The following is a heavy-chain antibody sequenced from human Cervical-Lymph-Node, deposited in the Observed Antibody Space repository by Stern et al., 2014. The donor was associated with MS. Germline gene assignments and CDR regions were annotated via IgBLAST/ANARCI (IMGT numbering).Heavy chain of an antibody. CDR3: ARGPLLLTPSGSLDY. CDR2: MNPNSDNT. Sequence: QVQLVQSGAEVKKPGASVKVSCKASGYTLTSYDIHWVRQATGQGLEWMGWMNPNSDNTDYAQKFQGRVTMTMNTSISTAYMELSSLRSEDTAVYYCARGPLLLTPSGSLDYWGQGTLVTVSS. J-gene: IGHJ4*02. CDR1: GYTLTSYD. D-gene: IGHD6-19*01. V-gene: IGHV1-8*01.